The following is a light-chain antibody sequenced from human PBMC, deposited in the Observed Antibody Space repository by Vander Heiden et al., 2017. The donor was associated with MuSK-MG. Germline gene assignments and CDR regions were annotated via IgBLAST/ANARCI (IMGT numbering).Light chain of an antibody. J-gene: IGKJ4*01. CDR1: QDISNY. V-gene: IGKV1-33*01. CDR2: DAS. CDR3: QQNEHRLAIT. Sequence: DIQMTQSPSSLSASVGDRVTITCQASQDISNYLNWYQQKPGKAPKLLIYDASNLETGVPSRFSGSGYGTDFTFTISSRQPEDIAAYYCQQNEHRLAITFGGGTKVEIK.